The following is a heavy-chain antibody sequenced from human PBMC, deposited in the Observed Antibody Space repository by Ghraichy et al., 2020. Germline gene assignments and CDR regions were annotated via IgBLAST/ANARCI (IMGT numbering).Heavy chain of an antibody. D-gene: IGHD4-11*01. CDR3: AKGAGLTTVTLFDY. CDR1: GFTFSSYG. J-gene: IGHJ4*02. Sequence: GGSLRLSCAASGFTFSSYGMHWVRQAPGKGLEWVAVISYDGSNKYYADSVKGRFTISRDNSKNTLYLQMNSLRAEDTAVYYCAKGAGLTTVTLFDYWGQGTLVTVSS. CDR2: ISYDGSNK. V-gene: IGHV3-30*18.